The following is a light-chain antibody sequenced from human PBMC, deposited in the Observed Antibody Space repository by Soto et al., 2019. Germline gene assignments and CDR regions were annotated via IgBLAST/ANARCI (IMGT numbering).Light chain of an antibody. CDR2: GNT. V-gene: IGLV1-40*01. J-gene: IGLJ1*01. CDR1: SSNIVAGYD. CDR3: SSYTTSRAYV. Sequence: QAVVTQPPSVSGAPGQRVTISCTGSSSNIVAGYDVHWYQQLPGTAPKLLIYGNTNRPSGVPDRFSGSRSGTSASLAITGLQAEDEADYYCSSYTTSRAYVFGIGTKLTVL.